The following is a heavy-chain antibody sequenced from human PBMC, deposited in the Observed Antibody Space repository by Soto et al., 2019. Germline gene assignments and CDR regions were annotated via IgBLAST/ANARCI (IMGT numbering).Heavy chain of an antibody. D-gene: IGHD3-3*01. Sequence: PSETLSLTCTVSGGAINSYYWTWIRQPAGKGLEWIGRIYSSGSTKYNPSLQSRVTMSLDTSKNQFSLRLTSVTAADTAVYYCARGQRFSEWFDPWGQGTLVTV. CDR3: ARGQRFSEWFDP. V-gene: IGHV4-4*07. J-gene: IGHJ5*02. CDR1: GGAINSYY. CDR2: IYSSGST.